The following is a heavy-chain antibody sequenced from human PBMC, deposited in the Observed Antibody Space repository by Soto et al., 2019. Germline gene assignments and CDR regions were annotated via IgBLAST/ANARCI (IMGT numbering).Heavy chain of an antibody. J-gene: IGHJ6*02. D-gene: IGHD3-3*01. Sequence: SETLSLTCTVSGGSISSGGYYWSWIRQHPGKGLEWIGYIYYSGSTYYNPSLKSRVTISVDTSKNQFSLKLSSVTAADTAVYYCARDQAITIFGVVIGPQYYYGMDVWGQGTTVTVSS. V-gene: IGHV4-31*03. CDR3: ARDQAITIFGVVIGPQYYYGMDV. CDR1: GGSISSGGYY. CDR2: IYYSGST.